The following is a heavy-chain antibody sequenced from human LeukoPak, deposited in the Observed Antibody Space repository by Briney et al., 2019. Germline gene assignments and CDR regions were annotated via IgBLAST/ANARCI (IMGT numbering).Heavy chain of an antibody. V-gene: IGHV3-53*01. Sequence: GGSLRLSCAASGFTVSSNYMSWVRQAPGKGLEWVSVIYSGGSTYYADSVKGRLTISKDNSKNTLYLQMNSLRAEDTAVYYCAREKWGYGDYETVGFDYWGQGTLVTVSS. D-gene: IGHD4-17*01. J-gene: IGHJ4*02. CDR1: GFTVSSNY. CDR3: AREKWGYGDYETVGFDY. CDR2: IYSGGST.